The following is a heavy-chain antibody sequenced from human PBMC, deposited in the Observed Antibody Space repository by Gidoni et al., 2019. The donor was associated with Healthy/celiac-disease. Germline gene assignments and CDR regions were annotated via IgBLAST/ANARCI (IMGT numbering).Heavy chain of an antibody. CDR2: IYDSGST. Sequence: QVQLQEAGPGLVKPAQTLSLTCTVPGGPISSGGYYWSWIRQHPGKGLEWLGSIYDSGSTSSNPSLKGRVTISVDTSKNPFSLKLSSVTAAAPAVYYCARAGHYSGSGSHLGAARSGGSWFDPWGQGTLVTVSS. CDR3: ARAGHYSGSGSHLGAARSGGSWFDP. D-gene: IGHD3-10*01. V-gene: IGHV4-31*03. J-gene: IGHJ5*02. CDR1: GGPISSGGYY.